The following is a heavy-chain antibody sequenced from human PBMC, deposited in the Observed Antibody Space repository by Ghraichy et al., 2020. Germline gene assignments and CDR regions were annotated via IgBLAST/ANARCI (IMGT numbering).Heavy chain of an antibody. CDR2: IYTSGST. Sequence: SETLSLTCTVSGGSISSYYWSWIRQPAGKGLEWIGRIYTSGSTNYNPSLKSRVTMSVYTSKNQFSLKLSSVTAADTAVSYCARSYYYGSGSLDYFDYWGQGTLVTVSS. CDR1: GGSISSYY. D-gene: IGHD3-10*01. J-gene: IGHJ4*02. CDR3: ARSYYYGSGSLDYFDY. V-gene: IGHV4-4*07.